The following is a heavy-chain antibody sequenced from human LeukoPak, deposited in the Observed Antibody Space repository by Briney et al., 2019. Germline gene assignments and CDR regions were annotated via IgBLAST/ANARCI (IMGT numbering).Heavy chain of an antibody. Sequence: GESLKISCQTSGYNFFGSYWIAWVRQMPGKGLEWMGMVYPLDSDTRYSPSFQGQVTFSADKSTNTAYLQWSSLKASDTAMYYCVRRLTMSHSGGDWFDPWGQGTLVTVSS. V-gene: IGHV5-51*01. CDR1: GYNFFGSYW. J-gene: IGHJ5*02. D-gene: IGHD1-1*01. CDR2: VYPLDSDT. CDR3: VRRLTMSHSGGDWFDP.